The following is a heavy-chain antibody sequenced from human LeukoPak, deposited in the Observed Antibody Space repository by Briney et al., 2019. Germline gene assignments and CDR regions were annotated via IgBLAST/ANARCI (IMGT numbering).Heavy chain of an antibody. Sequence: PGGSMRLACAASGFTVSSNYMSWVRHAPGKGLEWVSVIYSGCSTYYADSVKGRFTISRHNSKNTLYLQMNSLRAEDTAVYYCARFRDGYNDYWGQGTLVTVSS. CDR1: GFTVSSNY. J-gene: IGHJ4*02. D-gene: IGHD5-24*01. CDR2: IYSGCST. CDR3: ARFRDGYNDY. V-gene: IGHV3-53*04.